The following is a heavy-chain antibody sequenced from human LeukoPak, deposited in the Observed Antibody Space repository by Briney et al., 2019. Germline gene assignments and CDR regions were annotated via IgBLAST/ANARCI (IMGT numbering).Heavy chain of an antibody. Sequence: ASVKVSCKVSGYTLTELSMRWVRQAPGKGLEWMEGFDPEDGETIYAQKFQGRVTMTEDTSTDTAYMELSSLRSEDTAVYYCAIRGFLEWLPGYCFDYWGQGTLVTVSS. D-gene: IGHD3-3*01. CDR3: AIRGFLEWLPGYCFDY. CDR2: FDPEDGET. J-gene: IGHJ4*02. CDR1: GYTLTELS. V-gene: IGHV1-24*01.